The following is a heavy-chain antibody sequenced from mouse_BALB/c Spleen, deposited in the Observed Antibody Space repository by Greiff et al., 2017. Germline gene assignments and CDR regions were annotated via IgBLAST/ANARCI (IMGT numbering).Heavy chain of an antibody. CDR2: INPSNGRT. J-gene: IGHJ4*01. Sequence: QVQLQQPGAELVKPGASVKLSCKASGYTFTSYWMHWVKQRPGQGLEWIGEINPSNGRTNYNEKFKSKATLTVDKSSSTAYMQLSSLTSEDSAVYYCARYNGYAMDYWGQGTSVTVSS. CDR1: GYTFTSYW. D-gene: IGHD1-3*01. CDR3: ARYNGYAMDY. V-gene: IGHV1S81*02.